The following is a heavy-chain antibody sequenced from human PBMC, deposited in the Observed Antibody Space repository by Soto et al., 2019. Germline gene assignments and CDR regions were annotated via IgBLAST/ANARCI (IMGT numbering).Heavy chain of an antibody. CDR1: GGSISSGDYY. D-gene: IGHD6-6*01. Sequence: PTETLSLTCTVSGGSISSGDYYWSWIRQPPGKGLEWIGYIYYSGSTYYNPSLKSRVTISVDTSKNQFSLKLSSVTAADTAVYYCARNQSTADRWEWFDPWGQGTLVTVSS. V-gene: IGHV4-30-4*01. CDR2: IYYSGST. CDR3: ARNQSTADRWEWFDP. J-gene: IGHJ5*02.